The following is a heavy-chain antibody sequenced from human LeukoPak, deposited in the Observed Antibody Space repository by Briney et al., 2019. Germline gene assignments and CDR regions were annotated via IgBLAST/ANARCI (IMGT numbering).Heavy chain of an antibody. D-gene: IGHD3-10*02. Sequence: GGSLRLSCAASGFTFSSYEMNWVRQAPGKGLEWVSYISSSGRTISYADSVKGRFTISRDNAKNSLYLQMNSLRAEDTAVYYCAELGITMIGGVWGKGTTVTISS. CDR2: ISSSGRTI. CDR3: AELGITMIGGV. CDR1: GFTFSSYE. V-gene: IGHV3-48*03. J-gene: IGHJ6*04.